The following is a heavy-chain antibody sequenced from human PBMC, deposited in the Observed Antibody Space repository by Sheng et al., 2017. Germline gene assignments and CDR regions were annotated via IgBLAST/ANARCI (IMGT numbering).Heavy chain of an antibody. CDR3: ARDLFVVVPAASNYYYYGMDV. CDR2: INHSGST. J-gene: IGHJ6*02. Sequence: QVQLQQWGAGLLKPSETLSLTCAVYGGSFSGYYWSWIRQPPGKGLEWIGEINHSGSTNYNPSLKSRVTISVDTSKNQFSLKLSSVTAADTAVYYCARDLFVVVPAASNYYYYGMDVWGQGTTVTVSS. CDR1: GGSFSGYY. V-gene: IGHV4-34*01. D-gene: IGHD2-2*01.